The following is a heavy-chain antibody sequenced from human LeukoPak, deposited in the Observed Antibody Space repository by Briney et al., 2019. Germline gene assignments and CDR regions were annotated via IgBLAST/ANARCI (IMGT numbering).Heavy chain of an antibody. CDR3: AKGSVAYSYGYYVDV. CDR1: GFTFDDYA. V-gene: IGHV3-9*03. D-gene: IGHD5-18*01. CDR2: INWRSSSM. Sequence: PGGSLRLSCAVSGFTFDDYAMFWVRQAPGKGLEWVSGINWRSSSMGYADSVKGRFTISRDNAKKSLYLQMNSLRTEDMALYYCAKGSVAYSYGYYVDVWGKGTRSPSP. J-gene: IGHJ6*03.